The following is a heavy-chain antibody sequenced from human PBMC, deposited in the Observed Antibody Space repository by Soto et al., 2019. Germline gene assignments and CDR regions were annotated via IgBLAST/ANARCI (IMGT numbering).Heavy chain of an antibody. CDR1: GFMFSAYT. CDR2: IWYDGSNK. J-gene: IGHJ3*02. V-gene: IGHV3-33*08. Sequence: LRLSCAAPGFMFSAYTMNWVRQAPGKGLEWVAVIWYDGSNKYYADSVKGRFTISRDNSKNTLYLQMNSLRAEDTAVYYCARDLYGDYASGAFDIWGQGTMVTVSS. CDR3: ARDLYGDYASGAFDI. D-gene: IGHD4-17*01.